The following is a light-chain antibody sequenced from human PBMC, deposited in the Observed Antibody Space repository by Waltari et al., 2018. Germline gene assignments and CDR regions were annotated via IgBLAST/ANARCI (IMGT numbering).Light chain of an antibody. CDR2: EVS. V-gene: IGLV2-14*01. CDR3: SSYTTSSAPGV. CDR1: DSDVGAYDF. J-gene: IGLJ1*01. Sequence: QSALTQPASVSGSPGQSITISCSGTDSDVGAYDFVSWDQQPPGKAPPLIIYEVSNRPSGISTRFSASKSGNTASLTIAGLQAEDEADYYCSSYTTSSAPGVFGTVTRVTVL.